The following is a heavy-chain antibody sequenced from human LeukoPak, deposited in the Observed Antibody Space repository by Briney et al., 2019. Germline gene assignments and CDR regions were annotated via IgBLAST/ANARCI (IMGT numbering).Heavy chain of an antibody. CDR3: ARGQVPAARGYNWFDP. CDR2: INARGDT. Sequence: PSETLSFTCAVYGWSFNDYYWNWIRQPPGKGLEWIGEINARGDTNYNPSLKSRVTISVDTSKNQFSLRLTSMIAADTAIYYCARGQVPAARGYNWFDPCGQGTLVTVSS. J-gene: IGHJ5*02. CDR1: GWSFNDYY. V-gene: IGHV4-34*01. D-gene: IGHD2-2*01.